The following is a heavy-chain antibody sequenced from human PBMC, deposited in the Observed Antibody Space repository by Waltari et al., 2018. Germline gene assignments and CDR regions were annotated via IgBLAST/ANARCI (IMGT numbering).Heavy chain of an antibody. CDR3: ARRMITFGGVIVFDY. Sequence: QLQLQESGPGLVKPSETLSLTCTVSGGSISSSSYYWGWIRQPPGKGLEWIGSSYYSGSTYYNPSLKSRVTISVDTSKNQFSLKLSSVTAADTAVYYCARRMITFGGVIVFDYWGQGTLVTVSS. CDR2: SYYSGST. J-gene: IGHJ4*02. V-gene: IGHV4-39*01. D-gene: IGHD3-16*02. CDR1: GGSISSSSYY.